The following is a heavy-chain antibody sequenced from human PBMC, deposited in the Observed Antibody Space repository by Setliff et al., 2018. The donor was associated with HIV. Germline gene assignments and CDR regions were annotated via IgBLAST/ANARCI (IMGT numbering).Heavy chain of an antibody. CDR1: GFTFSNYI. V-gene: IGHV3-21*04. CDR2: ISSSSSYI. D-gene: IGHD4-17*01. Sequence: GGSLRLSCAASGFTFSNYIMNWVRQAPGKGLEWVSSISSSSSYIYYADSVKGRFTISRDNAKNSLYLQMNSLRAEDTAIYYCAKEASYGGSHFDYWGQGTLVTVSS. J-gene: IGHJ4*02. CDR3: AKEASYGGSHFDY.